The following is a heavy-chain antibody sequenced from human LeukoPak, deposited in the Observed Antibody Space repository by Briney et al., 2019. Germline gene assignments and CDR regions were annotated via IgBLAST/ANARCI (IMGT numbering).Heavy chain of an antibody. D-gene: IGHD3-10*01. CDR3: TTGGSYYAN. V-gene: IGHV3-15*01. J-gene: IGHJ4*02. CDR2: IRTKTDGGTT. Sequence: GGSLRLSCAASGFTFSNAWMSWVRQAPGKGLEWVGRIRTKTDGGTTDDAAPVNGRFTISRDDSKNTVYLQMTSLKTEDTAVYYCTTGGSYYANWGQGTLVIVSP. CDR1: GFTFSNAW.